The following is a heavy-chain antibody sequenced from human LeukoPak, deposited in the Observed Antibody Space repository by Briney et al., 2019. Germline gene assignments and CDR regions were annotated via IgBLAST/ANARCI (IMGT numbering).Heavy chain of an antibody. CDR3: ARDWYDY. D-gene: IGHD6-13*01. V-gene: IGHV3-23*01. CDR2: MGGSGDYT. J-gene: IGHJ4*02. CDR1: GFIFSTYV. Sequence: GGSLRLSCAASGFIFSTYVMIWVRQAPGKGLEWVSLMGGSGDYTYYADSVKGRFTISRDNSKDTLYLQMNSLRPEDTAVYYCARDWYDYWGQGTLVTVSS.